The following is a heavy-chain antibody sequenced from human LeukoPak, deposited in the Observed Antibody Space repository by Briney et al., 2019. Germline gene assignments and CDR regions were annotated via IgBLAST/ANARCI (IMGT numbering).Heavy chain of an antibody. D-gene: IGHD1-26*01. J-gene: IGHJ4*02. CDR3: ARGSIVGATFDYFDY. Sequence: GASVKVSCKASGYTFTGYYLHWVRQAPGQGLEWLGWINPDSGGTHYAQKFQGRVTRTRDTSISTAYMELSRLRSDDTAVYYCARGSIVGATFDYFDYWGQGTLVTVSS. CDR2: INPDSGGT. V-gene: IGHV1-2*02. CDR1: GYTFTGYY.